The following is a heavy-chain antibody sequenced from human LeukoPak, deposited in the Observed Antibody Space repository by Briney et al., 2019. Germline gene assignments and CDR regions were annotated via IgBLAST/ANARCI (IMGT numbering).Heavy chain of an antibody. J-gene: IGHJ4*02. CDR2: IYYSGST. Sequence: PSQTLSLTCTVSGGSISSGGYYWSWIRQHPGKGLEWIGYIYYSGSTYYNPSLKSRVTMSVDTYKNQFSLKLSSVTAAVTAVYYCARDQRVGAIDYWGQGTLVTVSS. D-gene: IGHD1-26*01. CDR1: GGSISSGGYY. CDR3: ARDQRVGAIDY. V-gene: IGHV4-31*03.